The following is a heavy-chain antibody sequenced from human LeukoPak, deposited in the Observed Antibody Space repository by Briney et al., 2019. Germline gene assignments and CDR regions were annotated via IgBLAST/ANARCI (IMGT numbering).Heavy chain of an antibody. CDR3: ARDPYGDYGNGMDV. D-gene: IGHD4-17*01. CDR2: VYYSGST. J-gene: IGHJ6*02. Sequence: SETLSLTCNVSGGSISSDYWSWIRQTPGKGLEWIGYVYYSGSTNYKPSLKSRVTISVDTSKNQFSLKLSSVTAADTAVYYCARDPYGDYGNGMDVWGQGTTVTVSS. V-gene: IGHV4-59*01. CDR1: GGSISSDY.